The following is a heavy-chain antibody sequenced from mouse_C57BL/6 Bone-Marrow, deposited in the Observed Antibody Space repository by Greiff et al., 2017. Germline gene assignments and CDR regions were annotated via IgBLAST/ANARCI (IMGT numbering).Heavy chain of an antibody. J-gene: IGHJ2*01. D-gene: IGHD1-1*01. CDR2: IGPGSGST. Sequence: QVQLQQSGAELVKPGASVKISCKASGYTFTDYYINWVKQRPGQGLEWIGKIGPGSGSTYYNEKFKVKATMTEDKSSSTAYMQISSLTSEDSAVYFGASPYYYGSSYYDYWGQGTTLTVSS. CDR3: ASPYYYGSSYYDY. CDR1: GYTFTDYY. V-gene: IGHV1-77*01.